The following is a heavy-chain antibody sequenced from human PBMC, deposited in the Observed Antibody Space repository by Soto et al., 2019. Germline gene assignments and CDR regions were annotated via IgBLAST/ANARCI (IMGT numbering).Heavy chain of an antibody. Sequence: SETLSRTCTVSGDSISGLCWTWIRQPAGKGLEWVVRIYSSGETNYKPSLTGRVIMSLDTSKNQFYLKLTSVTAADKAVYYCARASLCKSYFDCFAWLDYWGKGTLLTVSS. D-gene: IGHD3-9*01. CDR1: GDSISGLC. CDR3: ARASLCKSYFDCFAWLDY. CDR2: IYSSGET. V-gene: IGHV4-4*07. J-gene: IGHJ4*02.